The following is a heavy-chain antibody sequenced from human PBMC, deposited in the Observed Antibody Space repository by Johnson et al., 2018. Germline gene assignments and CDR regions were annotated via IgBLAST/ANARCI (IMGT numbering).Heavy chain of an antibody. D-gene: IGHD3-22*01. J-gene: IGHJ3*02. CDR1: GFTFSSYG. CDR2: ISYDGSNK. CDR3: AKHPHYYDRRGDAFDI. Sequence: VQLVESGGGVVQPGRSLRLSCAASGFTFSSYGMHWVRQAPGKGLEWVAVISYDGSNKYYADSVKGRFTISRDNSKNTLYLQMNRLRAEDTAVYYCAKHPHYYDRRGDAFDIWGQGTMVTVSS. V-gene: IGHV3-30*18.